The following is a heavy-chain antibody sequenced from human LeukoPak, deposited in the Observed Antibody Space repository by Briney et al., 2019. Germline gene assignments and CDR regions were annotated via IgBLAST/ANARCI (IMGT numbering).Heavy chain of an antibody. CDR1: GASISSYY. V-gene: IGHV4-59*01. D-gene: IGHD6-13*01. Sequence: SETLSPTCTVSGASISSYYWSWIRQPPGKGLEWIGYIYYTGSTDYNPSIKGRVTISRDTSKNQISLKLSSVTAADTAMYYCARNYLGGWPGLYSSSWFPYYYYGMDVWGQGTTVTVSS. CDR2: IYYTGST. CDR3: ARNYLGGWPGLYSSSWFPYYYYGMDV. J-gene: IGHJ6*02.